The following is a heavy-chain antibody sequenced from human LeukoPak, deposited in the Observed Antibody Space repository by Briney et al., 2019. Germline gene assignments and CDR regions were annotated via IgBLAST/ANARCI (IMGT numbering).Heavy chain of an antibody. CDR1: GYSLSSGYY. D-gene: IGHD3-22*01. V-gene: IGHV4-38-2*01. CDR3: ARPVGLRITTRYDAFDI. Sequence: ASETLSLTCAVSGYSLSSGYYWGWIRQPPGKGLEWIGSIYHSGSTYYNQSLKSRVTISVDTSKNQFSMKLSSVTAADTAVYYCARPVGLRITTRYDAFDIWGQGTMVTVSS. J-gene: IGHJ3*02. CDR2: IYHSGST.